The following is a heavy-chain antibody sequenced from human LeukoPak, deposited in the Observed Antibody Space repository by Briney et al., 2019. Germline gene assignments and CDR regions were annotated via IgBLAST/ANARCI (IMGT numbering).Heavy chain of an antibody. V-gene: IGHV4-38-2*02. J-gene: IGHJ4*02. CDR1: GYSISSGYF. CDR2: IFHSGST. D-gene: IGHD2-15*01. CDR3: ARAEGYTPRLIFDY. Sequence: SETLSLTCSVSGYSISSGYFWGWIRQSPGKGLEWIASIFHSGSTFHNPSLKSRVTISVDTSKNQFSLRLSSVTAADTAVYYCARAEGYTPRLIFDYWGQGTLVTVSS.